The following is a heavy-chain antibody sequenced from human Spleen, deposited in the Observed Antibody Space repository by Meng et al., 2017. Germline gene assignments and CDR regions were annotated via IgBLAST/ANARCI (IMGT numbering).Heavy chain of an antibody. CDR2: ISYDGSNK. CDR3: ATRGGGYNSYFDY. D-gene: IGHD1-1*01. V-gene: IGHV3-30-3*01. J-gene: IGHJ4*02. Sequence: QVQLVESGGGVVQPGRSLRLSCAASGFTFRSYAMDWVRQAPGKGLEWVAVISYDGSNKKYADYVKGRFTISRDNSKNTLYLQMNSLRPEDTAVYFCATRGGGYNSYFDYWGQGTLVTVSS. CDR1: GFTFRSYA.